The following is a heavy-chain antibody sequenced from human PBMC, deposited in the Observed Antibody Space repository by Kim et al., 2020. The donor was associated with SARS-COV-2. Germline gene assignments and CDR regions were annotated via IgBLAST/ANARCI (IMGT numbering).Heavy chain of an antibody. D-gene: IGHD4-17*01. CDR3: ARNYGDLDY. CDR2: VT. J-gene: IGHJ4*02. Sequence: VTHYAQQFQGRVTMTRDTSITTTYMELSSLRSDDTAVYYCARNYGDLDYWGQGTLVTVSS. V-gene: IGHV1-2*02.